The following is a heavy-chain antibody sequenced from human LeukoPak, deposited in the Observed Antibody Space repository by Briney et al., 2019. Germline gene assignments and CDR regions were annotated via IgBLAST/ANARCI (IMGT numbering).Heavy chain of an antibody. D-gene: IGHD3-16*01. CDR1: GFTFTNYA. CDR3: AKVTGGDMITYGGVDY. Sequence: GGSLRLSCTAPGFTFTNYAMSWVRQAPGKGLEWVSAISGSGDSTYYADSVKGRFTVSRDNSKNTLYLQMNSLRADDTAVYYCAKVTGGDMITYGGVDYWGQGTLVTVSS. J-gene: IGHJ4*02. V-gene: IGHV3-23*01. CDR2: ISGSGDST.